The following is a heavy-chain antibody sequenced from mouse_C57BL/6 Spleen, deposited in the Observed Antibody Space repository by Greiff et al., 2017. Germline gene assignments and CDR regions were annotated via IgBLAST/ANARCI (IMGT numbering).Heavy chain of an antibody. J-gene: IGHJ2*01. D-gene: IGHD1-1*01. CDR1: GYTFTSYW. Sequence: QVQLQQPGAELVKPGASVKLSCKASGYTFTSYWMHWVKQRPGQGLEWIGMIHPNSGSTNYNEKFKSEATLTVDKSSSTAYMQLSSLTSEDSAVYYCARRGTTVGFDYWGQGTTLTVSS. CDR3: ARRGTTVGFDY. V-gene: IGHV1-64*01. CDR2: IHPNSGST.